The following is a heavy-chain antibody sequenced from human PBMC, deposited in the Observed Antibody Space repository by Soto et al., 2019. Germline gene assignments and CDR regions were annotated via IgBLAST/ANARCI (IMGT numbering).Heavy chain of an antibody. Sequence: ASVKVSCKASGGTFSSYAISWVRQAPGQGLEWMGGIIPIFGTANYAQKFQGRVTITADESTSTAYMELSSLRSEDTAVYYCARFLGATPEHAFDIWGQGTMVTVSS. D-gene: IGHD1-26*01. CDR2: IIPIFGTA. J-gene: IGHJ3*02. CDR3: ARFLGATPEHAFDI. CDR1: GGTFSSYA. V-gene: IGHV1-69*13.